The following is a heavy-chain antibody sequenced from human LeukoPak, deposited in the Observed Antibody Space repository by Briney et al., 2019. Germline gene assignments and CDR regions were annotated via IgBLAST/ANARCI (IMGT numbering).Heavy chain of an antibody. Sequence: GGSLRLSCAASGSTFSDYYMSWVRQAPGKGLEWISYISSSGSTIYYADSVKGRFTISRDNAKNSLYLQMNGLRAEDTAVYYCARDNWTYGSSMDVWGQGTTVTVSS. J-gene: IGHJ6*02. CDR1: GSTFSDYY. CDR2: ISSSGSTI. D-gene: IGHD1-7*01. CDR3: ARDNWTYGSSMDV. V-gene: IGHV3-11*01.